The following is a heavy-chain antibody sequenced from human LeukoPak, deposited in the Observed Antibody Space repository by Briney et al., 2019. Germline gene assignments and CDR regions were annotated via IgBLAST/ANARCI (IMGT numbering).Heavy chain of an antibody. CDR2: IGSSGIST. D-gene: IGHD6-25*01. Sequence: GGSLRLSCAASGFTFSSYAMNWVRQAPGKGPDWVSGIGSSGISTSYADPVKGRFTISRDNSKNTLYLQMNSLRAEDTAIYYCSRGSSGHDYWGQGTLVTVSS. V-gene: IGHV3-23*01. CDR3: SRGSSGHDY. J-gene: IGHJ4*02. CDR1: GFTFSSYA.